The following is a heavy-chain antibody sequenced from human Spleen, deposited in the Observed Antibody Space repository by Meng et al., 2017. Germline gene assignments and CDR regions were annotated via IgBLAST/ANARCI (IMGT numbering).Heavy chain of an antibody. V-gene: IGHV1-18*01. CDR2: IHPSGNA. Sequence: QVQLVQSGAEVKKPGASVKVSCKASGYTYTHYQMDWVRHAPGQGLEWMGWIHPSGNANYAQKFQGRVTMTTDTSTTTAYMELRSLRSDDSALYYCVKHSSDWSLDSWGQGTLVTVSS. J-gene: IGHJ4*02. D-gene: IGHD6-19*01. CDR1: GYTYTHYQ. CDR3: VKHSSDWSLDS.